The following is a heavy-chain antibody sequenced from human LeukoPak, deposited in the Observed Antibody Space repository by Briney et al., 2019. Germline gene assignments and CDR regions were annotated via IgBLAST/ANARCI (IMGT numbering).Heavy chain of an antibody. CDR3: ARRAVAGTRGKEIWFDP. Sequence: ASVKVSCTASGYTFTSYDINWVRQATGQGLEWMGWMNPNSGNTGYAQKFQGRVTMTRNTSISTAYMELSSLRSEDTAVYYCARRAVAGTRGKEIWFDPWGQGTLVTVSS. D-gene: IGHD6-19*01. J-gene: IGHJ5*02. V-gene: IGHV1-8*01. CDR1: GYTFTSYD. CDR2: MNPNSGNT.